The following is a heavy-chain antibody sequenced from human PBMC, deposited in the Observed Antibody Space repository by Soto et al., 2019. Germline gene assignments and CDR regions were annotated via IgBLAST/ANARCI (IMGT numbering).Heavy chain of an antibody. J-gene: IGHJ6*02. D-gene: IGHD3-3*01. CDR2: INPNSSGT. Sequence: AASVTVSCKASGYTFTGYYMDWVRQAPGQGLEWMGWINPNSSGTNYAQKFQGRVTMTRDTSISTAYMELSRLRSDDTAVYYCARASSYDFWSGYPSYYYGMDVWGQGTTVTVSS. CDR1: GYTFTGYY. V-gene: IGHV1-2*02. CDR3: ARASSYDFWSGYPSYYYGMDV.